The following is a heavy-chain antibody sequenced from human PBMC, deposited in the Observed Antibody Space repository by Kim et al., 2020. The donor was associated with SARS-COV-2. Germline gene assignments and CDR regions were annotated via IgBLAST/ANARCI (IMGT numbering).Heavy chain of an antibody. J-gene: IGHJ4*02. D-gene: IGHD3-9*01. Sequence: GGSLRLSCAASGFTFSSYGMHWVRQAPGKGLEWVAVIRCDGSNKYYADSVKGRFTISRDNSKNTLYLQMNSLRAEDTAVYYCSRDRQFGWILTGYYIVGLDYWGQGTLVTVSS. CDR2: IRCDGSNK. CDR1: GFTFSSYG. CDR3: SRDRQFGWILTGYYIVGLDY. V-gene: IGHV3-33*01.